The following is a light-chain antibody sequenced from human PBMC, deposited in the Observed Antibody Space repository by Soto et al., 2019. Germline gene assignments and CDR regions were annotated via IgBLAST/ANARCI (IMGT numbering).Light chain of an antibody. Sequence: IVLTQSPGALSLSPGARATLSCRASQSVTGDYLAWYQQTPGQAPRLLIYGASSRATGIPDRFSGSGSGTDFTLNISRLEPEDFAVYYCQQYGGSPPITFGQGTRLVIK. V-gene: IGKV3-20*01. J-gene: IGKJ5*01. CDR3: QQYGGSPPIT. CDR2: GAS. CDR1: QSVTGDY.